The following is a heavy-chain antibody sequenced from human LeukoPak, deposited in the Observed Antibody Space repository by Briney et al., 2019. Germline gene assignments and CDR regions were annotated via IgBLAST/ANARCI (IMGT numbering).Heavy chain of an antibody. V-gene: IGHV4-34*01. Sequence: PSETLSLTCGVYGASFSGYYWSWIRQPPGKGLEWIGEVNHGGSANYNPSLKSRVAISIDTSKNQFSLRLSSVTVADSAVYYCARARSINYNDVDFDSWGQRTLVTVSS. CDR2: VNHGGSA. D-gene: IGHD1-1*01. CDR1: GASFSGYY. J-gene: IGHJ4*02. CDR3: ARARSINYNDVDFDS.